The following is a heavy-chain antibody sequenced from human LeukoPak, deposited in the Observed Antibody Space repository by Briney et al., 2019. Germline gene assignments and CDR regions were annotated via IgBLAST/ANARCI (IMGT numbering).Heavy chain of an antibody. D-gene: IGHD6-13*01. Sequence: ASVKVSCKASGYTFTSYGISWVRQAPGQGLEWMGWISAYNGNTNYAQKLLGRVTMTTDTSTSTAYMELRSLRSDDTAVYYCARDSPHRHSSSWYRGIHAFDIWGQGTMVTVSS. J-gene: IGHJ3*02. CDR1: GYTFTSYG. CDR3: ARDSPHRHSSSWYRGIHAFDI. CDR2: ISAYNGNT. V-gene: IGHV1-18*01.